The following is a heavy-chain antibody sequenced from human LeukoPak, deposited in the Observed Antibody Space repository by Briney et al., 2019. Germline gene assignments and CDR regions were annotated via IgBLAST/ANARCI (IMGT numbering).Heavy chain of an antibody. CDR2: IIPIFGTA. D-gene: IGHD5-24*01. Sequence: VASVKVSCKASGGTFIKYAISWLRQAPGQGLEWMGGIIPIFGTANYAQKFQGRVTITADESTSTAYMELSSLRSEDTAVYYCARFRANDNEKATILDYWGQGTLVTVSS. V-gene: IGHV1-69*01. J-gene: IGHJ4*02. CDR1: GGTFIKYA. CDR3: ARFRANDNEKATILDY.